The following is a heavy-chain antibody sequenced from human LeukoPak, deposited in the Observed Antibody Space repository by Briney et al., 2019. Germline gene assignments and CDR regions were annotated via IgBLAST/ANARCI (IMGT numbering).Heavy chain of an antibody. CDR1: GYSFTSYW. CDR2: IYPGDSDT. CDR3: GRPQRLGAFDI. D-gene: IGHD3-9*01. J-gene: IGHJ4*02. Sequence: GESLKISCKGSGYSFTSYWIAWVRQMPGKGLEWMGIIYPGDSDTRYSPSFQGQVTISADKSISIAYLQWSSLKASDTAMYYCGRPQRLGAFDIWGRGTLVTVSS. V-gene: IGHV5-51*01.